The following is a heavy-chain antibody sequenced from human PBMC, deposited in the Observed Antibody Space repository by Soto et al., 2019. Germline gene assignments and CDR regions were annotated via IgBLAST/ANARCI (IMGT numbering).Heavy chain of an antibody. Sequence: QVQLQESGPGLVKPSETLSLTCTVSGGSISSYYWSWIRQPPGKGLEWIGYIYYSGSTNYNPSLKSRVTISVDPSKNQFSLKLSSVTAADTAVYYCARDAVAAAGTGLGGLDYWGQGTLVTVSS. CDR3: ARDAVAAAGTGLGGLDY. D-gene: IGHD6-13*01. J-gene: IGHJ4*02. CDR1: GGSISSYY. V-gene: IGHV4-59*01. CDR2: IYYSGST.